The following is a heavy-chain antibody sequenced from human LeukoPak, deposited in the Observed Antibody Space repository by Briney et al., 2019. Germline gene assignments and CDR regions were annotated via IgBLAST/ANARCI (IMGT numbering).Heavy chain of an antibody. CDR3: TRAVAADDFSPGY. Sequence: GGSLRLSCVASGFTFSSYSMNWVRQAPGKGLEWVSCIGSTSRYIYYADSVKGRFTISRDNAKNSVYLQMNSLRAEDTAVYYCTRAVAADDFSPGYWGQGTLVTVSS. CDR1: GFTFSSYS. V-gene: IGHV3-21*01. D-gene: IGHD3/OR15-3a*01. CDR2: IGSTSRYI. J-gene: IGHJ4*02.